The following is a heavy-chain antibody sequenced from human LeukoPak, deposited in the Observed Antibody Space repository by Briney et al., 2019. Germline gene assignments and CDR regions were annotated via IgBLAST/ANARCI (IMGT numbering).Heavy chain of an antibody. V-gene: IGHV3-7*01. CDR1: GFTFGRHW. Sequence: GGSLRLSCAASGFTFGRHWMSWVRQAPGKGLEWVAHMNQGGSETTNVDSVKGRFTISRDDAKNLLFLQMNSLRVEDTAVYYCARDGVAGGFDYWGQGILVTVSS. CDR3: ARDGVAGGFDY. D-gene: IGHD6-19*01. J-gene: IGHJ4*02. CDR2: MNQGGSET.